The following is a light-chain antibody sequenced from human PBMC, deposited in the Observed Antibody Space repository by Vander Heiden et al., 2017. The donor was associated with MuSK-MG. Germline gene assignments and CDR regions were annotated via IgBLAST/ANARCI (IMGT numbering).Light chain of an antibody. Sequence: EIVLTQSPATLSLSPGERATLSCRASQSVSSYLAWYQQKPGQAPRLLIYDASNRATGSPARFSGSGYGTDFTLTISSREPEDFAVYYCQQHSNWPRITFGQGTQLEIK. J-gene: IGKJ5*01. V-gene: IGKV3-11*01. CDR2: DAS. CDR3: QQHSNWPRIT. CDR1: QSVSSY.